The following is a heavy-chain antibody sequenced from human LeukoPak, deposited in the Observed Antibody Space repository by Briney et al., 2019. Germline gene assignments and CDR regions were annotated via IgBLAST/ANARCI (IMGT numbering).Heavy chain of an antibody. CDR3: ARLGYSGYDFNGADNWFDP. Sequence: SETLSLTCTVSGGSISSGDYYWSWIRQPPGKGLEWIGYIYYSGSTYYNPSLKSRVTISVDTSKNQCSLKLSSVTAADTAVYYCARLGYSGYDFNGADNWFDPWGQGTLVTVSS. V-gene: IGHV4-30-4*08. CDR2: IYYSGST. D-gene: IGHD5-12*01. CDR1: GGSISSGDYY. J-gene: IGHJ5*02.